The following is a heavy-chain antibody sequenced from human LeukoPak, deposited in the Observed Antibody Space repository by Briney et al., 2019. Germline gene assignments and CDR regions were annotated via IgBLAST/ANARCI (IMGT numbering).Heavy chain of an antibody. D-gene: IGHD2-15*01. CDR3: AKDRLGYCSGGSCYYFDY. CDR2: ISGSGGST. Sequence: PGGSLRLSCAASGFTFSSYAMSWVRQARGKGLEWVSAISGSGGSTFYADSVKGRFTISRDNSKNTLYLQMKSLRAEDTAVYYCAKDRLGYCSGGSCYYFDYWGQGTLVTVSS. V-gene: IGHV3-23*01. CDR1: GFTFSSYA. J-gene: IGHJ4*02.